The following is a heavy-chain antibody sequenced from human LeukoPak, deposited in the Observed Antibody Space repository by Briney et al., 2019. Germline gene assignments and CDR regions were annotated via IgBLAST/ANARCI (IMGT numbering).Heavy chain of an antibody. CDR1: GGSFSGYY. V-gene: IGHV4-34*01. CDR2: INHSGST. J-gene: IGHJ6*02. CDR3: ARGGQWLGLNYYYYYGMDV. D-gene: IGHD6-19*01. Sequence: SETLSLTCAVYGGSFSGYYWSWIRQPPGKGLEWIGEINHSGSTNYNPSLKSRVTISVDTSKNQFSLKLSSVTAADTAVYYCARGGQWLGLNYYYYYGMDVWGQGATVTVSS.